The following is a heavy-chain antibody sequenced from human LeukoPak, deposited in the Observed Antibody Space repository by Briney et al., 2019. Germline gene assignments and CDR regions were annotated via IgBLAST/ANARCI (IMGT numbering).Heavy chain of an antibody. V-gene: IGHV3-48*03. J-gene: IGHJ6*04. D-gene: IGHD3-10*02. CDR1: GFTFSSYE. CDR2: ISSSGSTI. Sequence: PGGSLRLSCAASGFTFSSYEMNWVRQAPGKGREGVSYISSSGSTIYYADSVKGRFTISSDNAKNSLYLQMNSLSAEDTAVYYCAELGITMIGGVWGKGTTVTISS. CDR3: AELGITMIGGV.